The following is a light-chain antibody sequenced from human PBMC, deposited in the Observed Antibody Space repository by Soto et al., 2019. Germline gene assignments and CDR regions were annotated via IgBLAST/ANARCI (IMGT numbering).Light chain of an antibody. CDR3: QQFSSTPWT. J-gene: IGKJ1*01. Sequence: DIVMTQSPDSLAVSLGERATINCKSSQSVLYSSNNKNYLAWYQQKLGQPPKLLIYWASTRESGVPDRFSGSGSGTDFTLTISSLQAEDVAVYYCQQFSSTPWTFGQGTKVEIK. V-gene: IGKV4-1*01. CDR1: QSVLYSSNNKNY. CDR2: WAS.